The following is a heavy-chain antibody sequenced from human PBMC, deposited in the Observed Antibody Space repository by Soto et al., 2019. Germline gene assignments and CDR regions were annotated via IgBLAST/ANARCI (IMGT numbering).Heavy chain of an antibody. CDR2: IYYSGST. CDR3: ARYYSNYYYYYYMDV. D-gene: IGHD4-4*01. V-gene: IGHV4-59*08. J-gene: IGHJ6*03. CDR1: GGSISSCY. Sequence: SETLSLTCTVSGGSISSCYWSWIRQPPGKGLEWIGYIYYSGSTNYNPSLKSRVTISVDTSKNQFSLKLSSVTAADTAVYYCARYYSNYYYYYYMDVWGKGTTVTVSS.